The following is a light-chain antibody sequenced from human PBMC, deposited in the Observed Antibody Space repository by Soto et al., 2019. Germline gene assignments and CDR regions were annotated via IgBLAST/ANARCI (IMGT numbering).Light chain of an antibody. CDR2: EVS. V-gene: IGLV2-8*01. Sequence: VLTEPPSASGCPGQSVTISCTVTSSDVGGYNYVSWYQQHPGKAPKVIIYEVSKRPSGVPDRFSGSKSGSTASLTVSGLQAEDEADYYCSSYAVTNIFVFGTGTKVTVL. J-gene: IGLJ1*01. CDR3: SSYAVTNIFV. CDR1: SSDVGGYNY.